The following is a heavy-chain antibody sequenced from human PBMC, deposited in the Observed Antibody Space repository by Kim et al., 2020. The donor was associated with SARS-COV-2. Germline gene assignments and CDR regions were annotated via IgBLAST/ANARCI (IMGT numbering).Heavy chain of an antibody. D-gene: IGHD6-6*01. Sequence: WYNEYAVSVKSRININPDTSNNQFSLQLNSVSPEDTAVYYCACQLAGYDYWGQGTLVTVSS. CDR2: WYN. J-gene: IGHJ4*02. CDR3: ACQLAGYDY. V-gene: IGHV6-1*01.